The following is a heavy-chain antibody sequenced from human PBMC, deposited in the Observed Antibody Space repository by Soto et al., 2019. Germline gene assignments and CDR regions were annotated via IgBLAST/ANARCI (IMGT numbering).Heavy chain of an antibody. J-gene: IGHJ5*02. CDR1: GGSISSGGYY. Sequence: QVQLQESGPGLVKPSQTLSLTCTVSGGSISSGGYYWGWIRQHPGKGLEWIGYIYYSGSTYYNLSLNSRITISVDTAKNQFSLKLSSVTAADTAVYYCARDPFGDNWFDPWGQGTLVTVSS. D-gene: IGHD3-16*01. CDR2: IYYSGST. CDR3: ARDPFGDNWFDP. V-gene: IGHV4-31*03.